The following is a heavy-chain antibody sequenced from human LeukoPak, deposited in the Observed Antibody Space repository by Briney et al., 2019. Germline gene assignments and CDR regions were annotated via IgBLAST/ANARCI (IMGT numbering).Heavy chain of an antibody. CDR2: IYYSGST. CDR3: ARAGHTPTHDAFDI. J-gene: IGHJ3*02. V-gene: IGHV4-31*03. CDR1: GGSISSGGYS. D-gene: IGHD2-21*01. Sequence: SQTLSLTCTVSGGSISSGGYSWSWIRQHPGKGLEWIGYIYYSGSTYYNPSLKSRVTISVDTSKNQFSLKLSSVTAADTAVYYCARAGHTPTHDAFDIWGQGTMVTVSS.